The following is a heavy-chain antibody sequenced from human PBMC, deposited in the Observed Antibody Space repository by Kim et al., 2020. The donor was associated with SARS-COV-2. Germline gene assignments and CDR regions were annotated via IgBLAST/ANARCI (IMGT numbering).Heavy chain of an antibody. J-gene: IGHJ4*02. Sequence: SETLSLTCTVSGGSISSSSYYWGWIRQPPGKGLEWIGSIYYSGSTYYNPSLKSRVTISVDTSKNQFSLKLSSVTAADTAVYYCAAGIAVAQGVFDYWGQGTLVTVSS. D-gene: IGHD6-19*01. V-gene: IGHV4-39*01. CDR3: AAGIAVAQGVFDY. CDR2: IYYSGST. CDR1: GGSISSSSYY.